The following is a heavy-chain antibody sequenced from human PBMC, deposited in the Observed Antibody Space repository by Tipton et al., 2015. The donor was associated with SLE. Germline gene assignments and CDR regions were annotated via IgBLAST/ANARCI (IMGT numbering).Heavy chain of an antibody. Sequence: TLSLTCTVSGGSISTNYWTWIRQPPGKGLEWIGYVYSSGSTKYNPSLKSRVTISVDTSKNQFSLKLSSVTAADTAVYYCARDGDGDYLVGFDLWGRGTLVTVSS. CDR2: VYSSGST. V-gene: IGHV4-59*01. CDR3: ARDGDGDYLVGFDL. J-gene: IGHJ2*01. CDR1: GGSISTNY. D-gene: IGHD4-17*01.